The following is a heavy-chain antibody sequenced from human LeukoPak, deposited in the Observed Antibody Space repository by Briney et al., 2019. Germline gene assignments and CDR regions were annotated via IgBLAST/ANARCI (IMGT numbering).Heavy chain of an antibody. J-gene: IGHJ4*02. CDR2: INPSGGST. CDR1: GYTFTSYY. Sequence: ASVKVSCKASGYTFTSYYMHWVRQAPGQGLEWMGIINPSGGSTSYAQKFQGRVTMTRDTSTSTVYMELSSLRSEDTAVYYCARVPSVKTHGDPPFDYWGQGPLVTVSS. D-gene: IGHD4-17*01. CDR3: ARVPSVKTHGDPPFDY. V-gene: IGHV1-46*01.